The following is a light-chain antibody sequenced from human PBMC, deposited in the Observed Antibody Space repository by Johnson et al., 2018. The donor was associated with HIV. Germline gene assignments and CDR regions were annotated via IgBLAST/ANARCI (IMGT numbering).Light chain of an antibody. Sequence: QSVLTQPPSVSAAPGQKVTISCSGSRSNIGNNYVSWYQQLPGTAPKLLIYDNNKRPSGIPDRFSGSKSGTSATLGITGLQTGDEADYYCGTWDSSLSAAGNVFGTGTKVTVL. CDR3: GTWDSSLSAAGNV. CDR2: DNN. V-gene: IGLV1-51*01. J-gene: IGLJ1*01. CDR1: RSNIGNNY.